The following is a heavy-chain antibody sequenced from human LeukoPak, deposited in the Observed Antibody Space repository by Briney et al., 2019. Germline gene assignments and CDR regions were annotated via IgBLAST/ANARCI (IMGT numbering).Heavy chain of an antibody. CDR2: IKQDGSEK. Sequence: GGSLRLSCAASGFTFSSYWMSWVRQAPGKGREWVANIKQDGSEKYYVDSVKGRFTISRDNAKNSLYLQMNSLRAEDTAVYYCARDDCSSISCYHNWFDPWGQGTLVTVSS. CDR3: ARDDCSSISCYHNWFDP. V-gene: IGHV3-7*01. CDR1: GFTFSSYW. D-gene: IGHD2-2*01. J-gene: IGHJ5*02.